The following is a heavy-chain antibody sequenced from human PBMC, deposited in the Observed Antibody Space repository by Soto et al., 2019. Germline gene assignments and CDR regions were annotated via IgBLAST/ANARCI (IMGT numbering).Heavy chain of an antibody. CDR2: MNPNSGNT. CDR3: ARYPLRYCSSTSCQGYYFDY. J-gene: IGHJ4*02. Sequence: QVQLVQSGAEVKKPGASVKVSCKASGYTFTSYDINWVRQATGQGLEWMGWMNPNSGNTGYAQKFHGRVTMTRNTSISTAYMELSSLRSEDTAVYYCARYPLRYCSSTSCQGYYFDYWGQGTLVTVSS. CDR1: GYTFTSYD. V-gene: IGHV1-8*01. D-gene: IGHD2-2*01.